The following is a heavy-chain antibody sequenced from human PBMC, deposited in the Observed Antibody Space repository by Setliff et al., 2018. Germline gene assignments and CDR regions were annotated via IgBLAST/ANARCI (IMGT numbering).Heavy chain of an antibody. CDR3: ARGEHIVSGDFYHYIDV. Sequence: ASVKVSCKASGYTFTAYYIHWVRQAPGQGLEWMGWINPNAGNINYIRKFQGRVTMTRDTSIGTAYMELRRLKSDDTAVYYCARGEHIVSGDFYHYIDVWGKGTTVTVSS. J-gene: IGHJ6*03. CDR2: INPNAGNI. D-gene: IGHD2-15*01. V-gene: IGHV1-2*02. CDR1: GYTFTAYY.